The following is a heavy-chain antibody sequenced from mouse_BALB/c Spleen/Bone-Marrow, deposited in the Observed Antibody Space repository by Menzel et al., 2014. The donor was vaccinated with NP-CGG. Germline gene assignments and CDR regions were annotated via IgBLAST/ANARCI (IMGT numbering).Heavy chain of an antibody. CDR3: ARTRYGYYAMDY. CDR1: GFDFSRYW. CDR2: INLDSSTI. D-gene: IGHD2-10*02. Sequence: EVQVVESGGGLVQPGGSLKLSCAASGFDFSRYWMSWVRQAPGKGLEWIGEINLDSSTINYTPSLKDKFIISRDNAKNTLYLQMSKVRSEDTALYYCARTRYGYYAMDYWGQGTSVTVSS. J-gene: IGHJ4*01. V-gene: IGHV4-1*02.